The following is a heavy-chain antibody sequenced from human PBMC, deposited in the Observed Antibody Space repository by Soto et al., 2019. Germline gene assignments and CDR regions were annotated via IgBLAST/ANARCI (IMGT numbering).Heavy chain of an antibody. CDR1: GGSVSSADYY. D-gene: IGHD2-21*01. J-gene: IGHJ4*02. CDR3: ARDISASDGDY. CDR2: IYYSGTT. Sequence: SETLSLTCTVSGGSVSSADYYWSWVRQPPGKGLEWIGYIYYSGTTYYNPSLESRLSISLDTSKNQFSLRLSSVTAADTAIYYCARDISASDGDYWGQGTLVTVSS. V-gene: IGHV4-30-4*01.